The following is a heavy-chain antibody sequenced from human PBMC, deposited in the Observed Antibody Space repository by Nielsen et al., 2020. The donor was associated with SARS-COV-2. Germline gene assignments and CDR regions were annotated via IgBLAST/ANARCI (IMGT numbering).Heavy chain of an antibody. CDR2: INAANGNT. Sequence: ASVKVSCKASGYTFTTYSIHWVRQAPGQRLEWMGWINAANGNTRSSQNFQGRVTITRDTSASTAYMELSSLRSEDTAVYYCARAGWFGELGPGYWGQGTLVTVSS. V-gene: IGHV1-3*01. D-gene: IGHD3-10*01. J-gene: IGHJ4*02. CDR3: ARAGWFGELGPGY. CDR1: GYTFTTYS.